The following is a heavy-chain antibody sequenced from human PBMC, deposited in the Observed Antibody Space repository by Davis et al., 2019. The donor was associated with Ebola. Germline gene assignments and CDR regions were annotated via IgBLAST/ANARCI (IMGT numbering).Heavy chain of an antibody. CDR1: GGSISSGGYY. Sequence: MPSETLSLTCTVSGGSISSGGYYWSWIRQHPGKGLEWIGYIYYSGSTYYNPSLKSRVTISVDTSKNPFSLKLSSVTAADTAVYYCARGDTGDVLRYFDWSNEDGMDVWGKGTTVTVSS. J-gene: IGHJ6*04. V-gene: IGHV4-31*03. D-gene: IGHD3-9*01. CDR3: ARGDTGDVLRYFDWSNEDGMDV. CDR2: IYYSGST.